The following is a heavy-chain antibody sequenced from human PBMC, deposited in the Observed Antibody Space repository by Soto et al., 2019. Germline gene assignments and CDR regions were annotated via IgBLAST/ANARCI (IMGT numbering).Heavy chain of an antibody. J-gene: IGHJ3*02. CDR3: AREGGDYDDAFDI. V-gene: IGHV4-59*01. Sequence: PSETLSLTCTVSGGSISSYYWSWILQPPGKGLEWIGYIYYSGSTNYNPSLKSRVTISVDTSKNQFSLKLSSVTAADTAVYYCAREGGDYDDAFDIWGQGTMVTVSS. D-gene: IGHD4-17*01. CDR2: IYYSGST. CDR1: GGSISSYY.